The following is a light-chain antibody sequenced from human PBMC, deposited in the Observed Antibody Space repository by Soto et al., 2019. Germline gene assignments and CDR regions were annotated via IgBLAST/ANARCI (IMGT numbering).Light chain of an antibody. CDR2: LAS. CDR1: QGISKY. CDR3: QKYNTAPWT. Sequence: DVEMTQSPSSLSASVGDRVTITWRASQGISKYLAWYQQKPGKVPRLLIYLASTLQSGVPSRFSGSGSGTDFILTISSLQPEDVATYYCQKYNTAPWTFGQGTKVEIK. J-gene: IGKJ1*01. V-gene: IGKV1-27*01.